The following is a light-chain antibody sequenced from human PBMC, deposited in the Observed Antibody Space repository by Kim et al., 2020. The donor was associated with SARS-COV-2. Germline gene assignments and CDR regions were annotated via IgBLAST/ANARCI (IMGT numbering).Light chain of an antibody. CDR1: QSVSSSY. V-gene: IGKV3-20*01. CDR3: QQYGSSHMYT. J-gene: IGKJ2*01. Sequence: EIMLTQSPGTPSLSPGERATLTCRASQSVSSSYLAWYQQKPGQAPRLLIYGASSRATGIPDRFSGSGSGTDFTLTISRLEPEDFAVYYCQQYGSSHMYTFGQGTKLEI. CDR2: GAS.